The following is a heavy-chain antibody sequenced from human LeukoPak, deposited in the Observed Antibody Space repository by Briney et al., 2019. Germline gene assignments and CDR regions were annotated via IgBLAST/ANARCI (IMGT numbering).Heavy chain of an antibody. J-gene: IGHJ4*02. CDR2: IWYDGSNK. V-gene: IGHV3-33*01. D-gene: IGHD2-21*02. CDR3: VREDTPATANY. CDR1: GFTFSSYG. Sequence: GGSLRLSCAASGFTFSSYGMHWVRQAPGKGLEWVAVIWYDGSNKYYADSAKGRFTISRDNSKNTLYLQMNSLRAGDTAVYYCVREDTPATANYWGQGTLVTISS.